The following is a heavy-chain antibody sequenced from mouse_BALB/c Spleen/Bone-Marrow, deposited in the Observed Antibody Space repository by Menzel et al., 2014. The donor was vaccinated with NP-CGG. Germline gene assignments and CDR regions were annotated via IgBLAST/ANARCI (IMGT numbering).Heavy chain of an antibody. V-gene: IGHV3-5*02. CDR2: IYYSDTI. J-gene: IGHJ4*01. CDR3: ARDGNYAMDY. D-gene: IGHD1-1*02. Sequence: EVKLEESGPGLVKPSQTVSLTCTVTGISIXTGNYRWSWIRQFPGNKLEWIGYIYYSDTITYNPSLTSRTTITRDTSKNQFFLEMNSLTAEDTATYYCARDGNYAMDYWGQGTSVTVSS. CDR1: GISIXTGNYR.